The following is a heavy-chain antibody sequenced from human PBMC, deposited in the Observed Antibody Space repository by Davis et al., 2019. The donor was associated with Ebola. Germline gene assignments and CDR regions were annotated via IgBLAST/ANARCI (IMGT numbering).Heavy chain of an antibody. CDR2: IKEDGSEK. D-gene: IGHD1-1*01. CDR1: GFTFSSYW. V-gene: IGHV3-7*01. CDR3: AREDQYNTFDY. J-gene: IGHJ4*02. Sequence: GESLKISCAASGFTFSSYWMIWVRQPPGKGLEWVANIKEDGSEKYYVDSVKGRFTISRDNVENSLDLQIHSLRAEDTAVYYCAREDQYNTFDYWGQGTLVTVSS.